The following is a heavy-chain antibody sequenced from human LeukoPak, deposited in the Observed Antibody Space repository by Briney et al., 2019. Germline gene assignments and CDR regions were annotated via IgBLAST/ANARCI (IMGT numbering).Heavy chain of an antibody. D-gene: IGHD6-13*01. Sequence: PGGSLRLSCAASGFTVSNVWMSWVRQAPGKGLEWVGRIKSKTDGGTTDYAAPVKGRFTISRDDSKTTLYLQMNSLKSEDTAVYYCTTVRGSSYQYFQRWGQGTLVTVSS. CDR1: GFTVSNVW. CDR3: TTVRGSSYQYFQR. CDR2: IKSKTDGGTT. J-gene: IGHJ1*01. V-gene: IGHV3-15*01.